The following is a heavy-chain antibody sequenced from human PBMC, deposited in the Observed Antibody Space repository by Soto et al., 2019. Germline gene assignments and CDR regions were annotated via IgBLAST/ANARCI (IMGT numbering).Heavy chain of an antibody. CDR3: ARHYVGLELLGFFDY. Sequence: PSETLSLTCAVYGGSFSGYYWSWIRQPPGKGLEWIGEINYSGSTNYNPSLKSRVTISVDTSKNQFSLKLSSVTAADTAVYYFARHYVGLELLGFFDYWGQGTLVTVSS. J-gene: IGHJ4*02. CDR2: INYSGST. D-gene: IGHD1-7*01. V-gene: IGHV4-34*01. CDR1: GGSFSGYY.